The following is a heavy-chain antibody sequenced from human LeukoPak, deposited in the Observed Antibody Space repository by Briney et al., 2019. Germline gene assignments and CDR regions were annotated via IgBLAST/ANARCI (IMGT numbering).Heavy chain of an antibody. CDR1: GGSISSYY. CDR3: ARDRSFLDSGYDLWGFGWFDP. Sequence: SETLSLTCTVSGGSISSYYWSWIRQPAGKGLEWIGCIYTSGSTNYSPSLKSRVTMSVDTSKNQFSLKLSSVTAADTAVYYCARDRSFLDSGYDLWGFGWFDPWGQGTLVTVSS. CDR2: IYTSGST. J-gene: IGHJ5*02. V-gene: IGHV4-4*07. D-gene: IGHD5-12*01.